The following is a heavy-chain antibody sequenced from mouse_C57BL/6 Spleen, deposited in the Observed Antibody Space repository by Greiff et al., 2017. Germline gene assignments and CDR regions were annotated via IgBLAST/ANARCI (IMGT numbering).Heavy chain of an antibody. CDR1: GYTFTSYG. D-gene: IGHD1-1*01. CDR3: ARQGCSSSLFAY. J-gene: IGHJ3*01. Sequence: VQLQQSGAELARPGASVKLSCKASGYTFTSYGISWVKQRTGQGLEWIGEIYPRSGNTYYNEKYKGKATLTADKSSSTAYMELRSLTSEDSAVSFCARQGCSSSLFAYWGQGTLVTVSA. CDR2: IYPRSGNT. V-gene: IGHV1-81*01.